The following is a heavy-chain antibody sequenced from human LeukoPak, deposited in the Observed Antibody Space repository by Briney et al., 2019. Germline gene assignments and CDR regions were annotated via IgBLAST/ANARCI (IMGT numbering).Heavy chain of an antibody. J-gene: IGHJ2*01. Sequence: GGSLRLSCEASGFTFSGHGMSWVRLAPGKGLEWVSSISSSSSYIYYADSVKGRFTISRDNAKNSLYLQMNSLRAEDTAVYYCAKIGVIGKWYFDLWSRGALVTVS. CDR1: GFTFSGHG. V-gene: IGHV3-21*01. D-gene: IGHD1-20*01. CDR3: AKIGVIGKWYFDL. CDR2: ISSSSSYI.